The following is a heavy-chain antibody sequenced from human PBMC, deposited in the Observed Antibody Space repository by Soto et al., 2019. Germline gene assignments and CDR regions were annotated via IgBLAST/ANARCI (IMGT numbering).Heavy chain of an antibody. Sequence: EVQLVESGGGLVQPGESLRLSCAASGLTFRSYWMHWVRQAPGKGLVWVSRINTDGSVAMYVDSVKGRFTISRDNAKNSLYLHMNSLRGEDTAVYYCANDMQFWHLDSWGQGTLVTVSS. D-gene: IGHD3-9*01. J-gene: IGHJ4*02. CDR3: ANDMQFWHLDS. CDR2: INTDGSVA. CDR1: GLTFRSYW. V-gene: IGHV3-74*03.